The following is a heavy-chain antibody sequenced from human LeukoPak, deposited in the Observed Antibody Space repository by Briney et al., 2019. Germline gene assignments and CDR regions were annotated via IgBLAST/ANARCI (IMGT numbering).Heavy chain of an antibody. CDR1: DGSVSSGTYY. J-gene: IGHJ4*02. CDR3: VRHISANTGYFDS. V-gene: IGHV4-39*01. CDR2: IHYSGSS. Sequence: SETLSLTCTISDGSVSSGTYYWGWIRQSPGKGLEWIGSIHYSGSSYYNPSLKSRAAIFVDTSRDQVSMDLSYVTAADTALYYCVRHISANTGYFDSCGQGTLFTVSS.